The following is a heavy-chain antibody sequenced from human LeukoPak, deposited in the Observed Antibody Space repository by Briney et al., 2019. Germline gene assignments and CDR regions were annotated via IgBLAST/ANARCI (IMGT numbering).Heavy chain of an antibody. CDR3: VRGNYNFDY. V-gene: IGHV6-1*01. CDR2: TYYRSKWYN. Sequence: SQTLLLTCAISGESVPSDAASWNWIRQSPSRGLEWLGRTYYRSKWYNEYAPSVKGRISVNPDTSKNQFSLQLTSVIPEDTAVYYCVRGNYNFDYWGQGTLVTVSS. J-gene: IGHJ4*02. CDR1: GESVPSDAAS. D-gene: IGHD1-7*01.